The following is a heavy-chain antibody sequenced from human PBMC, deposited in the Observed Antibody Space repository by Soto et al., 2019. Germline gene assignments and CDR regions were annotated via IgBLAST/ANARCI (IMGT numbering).Heavy chain of an antibody. V-gene: IGHV4-59*01. CDR3: ARGGNCSGGSCYNYYYYYYMDV. CDR2: IYYSGST. J-gene: IGHJ6*03. CDR1: GGSISSYY. Sequence: LSLTCTVSGGSISSYYWSWIRQPPGKGLEWIGYIYYSGSTNYNPSLKSRVTISVDTSKNQFSLKLSSVTAADTAVYYCARGGNCSGGSCYNYYYYYYMDVWGKGTTVTVSS. D-gene: IGHD2-15*01.